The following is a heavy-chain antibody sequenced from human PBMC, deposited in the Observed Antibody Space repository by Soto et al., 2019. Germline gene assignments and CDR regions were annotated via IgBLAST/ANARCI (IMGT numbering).Heavy chain of an antibody. CDR3: ARDQLEGNWFDP. Sequence: QLQLQESGSGLVRPSQTLSLTCAVSGGSISSGGYSWNWIRQPPGKGLEWIGYIYHSGSNLYNPSLKSRVTISLDKATNQFSRKLTSVTAAYTAVYYCARDQLEGNWFDPWGQGTLVTVSS. J-gene: IGHJ5*02. D-gene: IGHD1-1*01. CDR1: GGSISSGGYS. V-gene: IGHV4-30-2*01. CDR2: IYHSGSN.